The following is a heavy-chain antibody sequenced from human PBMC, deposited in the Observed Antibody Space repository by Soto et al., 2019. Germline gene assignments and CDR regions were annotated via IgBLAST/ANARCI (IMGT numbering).Heavy chain of an antibody. J-gene: IGHJ4*02. CDR1: GFSLSSYW. Sequence: GGSLRLSCAASGFSLSSYWLSWVRQAPGKGLEWVANINGDGTEQYYVGSVRGRFTISRDNAKNSLFLQMNSPRVEDTATYYCLKDYLGNWGQGVQVTVSS. D-gene: IGHD1-26*01. V-gene: IGHV3-7*01. CDR3: LKDYLGN. CDR2: INGDGTEQ.